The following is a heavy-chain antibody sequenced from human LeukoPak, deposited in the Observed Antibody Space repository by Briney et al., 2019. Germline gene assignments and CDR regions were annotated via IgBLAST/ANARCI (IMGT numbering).Heavy chain of an antibody. J-gene: IGHJ4*02. CDR3: ARDRSVGSFDY. Sequence: PSETLSLTCTVSGGSISSYYWSWIRQPPGKGLEWIGYIYYSGSTNYNPSLKSRVTISVDTSKNQFSLKLSSVTAADTAVYYCARDRSVGSFDYWGQGTLVTVSS. V-gene: IGHV4-59*12. CDR1: GGSISSYY. D-gene: IGHD1-26*01. CDR2: IYYSGST.